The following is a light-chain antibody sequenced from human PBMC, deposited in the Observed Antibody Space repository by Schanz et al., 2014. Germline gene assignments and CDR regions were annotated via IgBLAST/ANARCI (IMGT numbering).Light chain of an antibody. CDR2: DAS. CDR3: QQRQENT. V-gene: IGKV3-11*01. Sequence: EIVLTQSPATLSLSPGERATLSCRASQSVTSWLAWYQQKPGQAPRLLIYDASNRATGIPARFSGSGSGTDFTLTISSLEPEDFAIYYCQQRQENTFGQGTKLEIK. J-gene: IGKJ2*01. CDR1: QSVTSW.